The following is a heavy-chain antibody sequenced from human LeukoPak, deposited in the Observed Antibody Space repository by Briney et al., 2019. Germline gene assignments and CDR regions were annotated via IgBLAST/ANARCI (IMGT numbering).Heavy chain of an antibody. CDR1: GGSISSSSYY. D-gene: IGHD5-24*01. J-gene: IGHJ4*02. Sequence: PSQTLSLTCTVSGGSISSSSYYWGWIRKPPGKGLEGIGSIYYSGSTYYNPSLKSRVTISVDTSKNQFSLKLSSVTAADTAVYYCARREKMATIGGYFDYWGQGTLVTVSS. V-gene: IGHV4-39*01. CDR2: IYYSGST. CDR3: ARREKMATIGGYFDY.